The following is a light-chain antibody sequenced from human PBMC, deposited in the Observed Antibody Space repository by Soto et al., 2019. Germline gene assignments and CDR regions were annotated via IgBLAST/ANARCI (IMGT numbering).Light chain of an antibody. Sequence: QPVLTQSPSASASLGASVKLTCTLSSGHSSYAIAWHQQQPEKGPRYLMKLSSDGSHYKGDGIPDRFSGSSSGAECYLTISSLQSEDEADYYCQTWGTGIVFGGGTKLTVL. J-gene: IGLJ2*01. CDR2: LSSDGSH. CDR1: SGHSSYA. V-gene: IGLV4-69*01. CDR3: QTWGTGIV.